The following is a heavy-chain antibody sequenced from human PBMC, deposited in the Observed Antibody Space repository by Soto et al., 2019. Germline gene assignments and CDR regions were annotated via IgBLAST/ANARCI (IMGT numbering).Heavy chain of an antibody. V-gene: IGHV1-69*13. J-gene: IGHJ4*02. CDR3: AGGSLSGYSSSHHLDY. CDR2: FIPIFGTT. D-gene: IGHD3-3*01. Sequence: ASVKVSCKISGCTFSSYTITWVRQAPGQGLEWMGRFIPIFGTTIYAQMFQGRVTITADESTRTAYMELSSLRSEDTAIYYCAGGSLSGYSSSHHLDYWGQGALVTVSS. CDR1: GCTFSSYT.